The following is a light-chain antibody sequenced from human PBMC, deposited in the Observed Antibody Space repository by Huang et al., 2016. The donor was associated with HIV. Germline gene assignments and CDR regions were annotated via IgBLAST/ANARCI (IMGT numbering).Light chain of an antibody. Sequence: DLQMTQSPSSLSASVGDRVTITCRASQSLNNYLNWYQQKPGKAPNLLIYSASTVQSGVPPRFSGGVSGTVFTLTISNLQPEDYATYYCQQTFSVPLTFGGGTKVEIK. CDR2: SAS. V-gene: IGKV1-39*01. CDR3: QQTFSVPLT. J-gene: IGKJ4*01. CDR1: QSLNNY.